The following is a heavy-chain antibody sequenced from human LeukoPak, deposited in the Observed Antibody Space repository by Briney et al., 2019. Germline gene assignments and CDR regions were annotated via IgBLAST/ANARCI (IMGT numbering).Heavy chain of an antibody. CDR1: GYTFTSYG. CDR2: FDPEDGET. V-gene: IGHV1-24*01. D-gene: IGHD3-3*01. Sequence: ASVKVSCEASGYTFTSYGISWVRQAPGKGLEWMGGFDPEDGETIYAQKFQGRVTMTEDTSTDTAYMELSSLRSEDTAVYYCATGEIWSGYYPQHYWGQGTLVTVSS. J-gene: IGHJ4*02. CDR3: ATGEIWSGYYPQHY.